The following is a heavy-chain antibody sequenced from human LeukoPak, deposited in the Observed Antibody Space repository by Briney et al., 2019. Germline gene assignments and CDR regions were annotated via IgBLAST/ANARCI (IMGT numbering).Heavy chain of an antibody. Sequence: SETLSLTCTVSGTSLSPFHWTWFRQPAGQRLEWIGLIYFTGTATLNPSLKSRVTMSVDTSKNQFSLKLSSVTAADTAVYYCARDSGVRNGDYVKWGQGTLVTVSS. CDR3: ARDSGVRNGDYVK. J-gene: IGHJ4*02. CDR2: IYFTGTA. CDR1: GTSLSPFH. V-gene: IGHV4-4*07. D-gene: IGHD4-17*01.